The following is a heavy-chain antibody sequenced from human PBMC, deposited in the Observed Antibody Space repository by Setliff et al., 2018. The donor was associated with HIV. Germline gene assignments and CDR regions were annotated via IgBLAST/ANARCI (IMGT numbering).Heavy chain of an antibody. Sequence: PSETLSLTCAVYGGSFSGYSWSWIRQPPGKGLEWIGEVNHSGSTNYNPSLKSRVTISVDMSKNQFSLKLSSVTAADTAVYYSAKRRVPTYYDSGGYLVAWQHTFDSWGQGTLVTVSS. D-gene: IGHD3-22*01. CDR1: GGSFSGYS. J-gene: IGHJ4*02. CDR2: VNHSGST. CDR3: AKRRVPTYYDSGGYLVAWQHTFDS. V-gene: IGHV4-34*01.